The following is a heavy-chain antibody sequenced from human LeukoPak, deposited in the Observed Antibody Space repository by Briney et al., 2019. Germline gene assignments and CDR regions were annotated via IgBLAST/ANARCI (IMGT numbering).Heavy chain of an antibody. J-gene: IGHJ4*02. CDR2: IWNDGSSK. D-gene: IGHD3-22*01. V-gene: IGHV3-33*01. Sequence: GGSLRLSCAASGFTFRTYGMHWVRQAPGKGLEWVAAIWNDGSSKHYGDSVKGRFTISRDNSKNTVYLQMNNLRAEDTAVYYCVRGQITMTVWGQGTLVTVSS. CDR1: GFTFRTYG. CDR3: VRGQITMTV.